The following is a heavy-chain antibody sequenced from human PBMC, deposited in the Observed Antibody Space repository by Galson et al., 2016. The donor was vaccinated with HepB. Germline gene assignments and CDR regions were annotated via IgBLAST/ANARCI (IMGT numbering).Heavy chain of an antibody. CDR3: AAAREGNYWWFGP. D-gene: IGHD5-24*01. CDR1: VYSFTNYW. J-gene: IGHJ5*02. CDR2: IYPDDSVT. Sequence: QSGAEVKTPGESLKISCKASVYSFTNYWIGWVRQMSGKGLEWVGIIYPDDSVTKYSPSFQGQVTISADTSITTAYLHWTRLKASYSAMYYWAAAREGNYWWFGPWGQGTLVTVSS. V-gene: IGHV5-51*01.